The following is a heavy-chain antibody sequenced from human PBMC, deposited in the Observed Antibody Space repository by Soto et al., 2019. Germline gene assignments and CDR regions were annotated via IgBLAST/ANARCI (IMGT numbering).Heavy chain of an antibody. J-gene: IGHJ4*02. CDR1: GFTFSSYS. CDR2: ISSSSSTI. V-gene: IGHV3-48*01. CDR3: ARAGGWELPPG. Sequence: EVQQVESGGGLVQPGGSLRLSCAASGFTFSSYSMNWVRQAPGKGLEWVSYISSSSSTIYYADSVKGRFTISRDNAKNALYLQMNSLRAEDTAVYYCARAGGWELPPGWGQGTLVTVSS. D-gene: IGHD3-10*01.